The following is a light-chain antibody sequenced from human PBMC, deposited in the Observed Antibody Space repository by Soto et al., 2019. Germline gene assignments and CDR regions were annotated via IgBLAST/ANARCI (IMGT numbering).Light chain of an antibody. J-gene: IGKJ1*01. CDR2: AAS. CDR3: LQDYNYPRT. Sequence: IQMTQSPSSLSASVGDRVTITCRASQAIRNDLGWYQQKQGKAPKLLINAASSLQSGVPSRFSGSGSGTDFTLTITSLQPEDFATYFCLQDYNYPRTFGQGTKVEIK. CDR1: QAIRND. V-gene: IGKV1-6*02.